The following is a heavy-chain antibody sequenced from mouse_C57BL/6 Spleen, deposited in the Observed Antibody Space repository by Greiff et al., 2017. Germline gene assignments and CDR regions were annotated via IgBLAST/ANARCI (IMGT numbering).Heavy chain of an antibody. CDR1: GYTFTSYW. CDR2: IDPSDSET. Sequence: VQLQQPGAELVRPGSSVKLSCKASGYTFTSYWMHWVKQRPIQGLEWIGNIDPSDSETHYNQKFKDKATLTVDKSSSTAYMQLSSLTSEDSAVYYCARGDGNYADYWGQGTTLTVSS. D-gene: IGHD2-1*01. J-gene: IGHJ2*01. V-gene: IGHV1-52*01. CDR3: ARGDGNYADY.